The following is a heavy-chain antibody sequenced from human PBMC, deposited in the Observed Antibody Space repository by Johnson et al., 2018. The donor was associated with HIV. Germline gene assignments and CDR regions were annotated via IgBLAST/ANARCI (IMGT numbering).Heavy chain of an antibody. Sequence: EVQLVESGGGLVKPGGSLRLSCAASGFTFSDYYMSWIRQAPGKGLEWVSVIYIGGSTYYADSVKGRFTISRDNSKNTLYLQMNSLRAEDTAVYYCAKDFGYPRPRDAFDIWGQGTMVTVSS. CDR1: GFTFSDYY. D-gene: IGHD5-12*01. V-gene: IGHV3-66*01. J-gene: IGHJ3*02. CDR3: AKDFGYPRPRDAFDI. CDR2: IYIGGST.